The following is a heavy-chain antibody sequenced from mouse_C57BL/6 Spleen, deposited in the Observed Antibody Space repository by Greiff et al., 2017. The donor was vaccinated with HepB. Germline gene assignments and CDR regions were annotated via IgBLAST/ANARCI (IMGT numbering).Heavy chain of an antibody. D-gene: IGHD1-1*01. CDR3: ARYYYGSKSFFDY. Sequence: QVHVKQPGAELVKPGASVKLSCKASGYTFTSYWMQWVKQRPGQGLEWIGEIDPSDSYTNYNQKFKGKATFTVDTSSSTAYMQLSSLTSEDSAVYYCARYYYGSKSFFDYWGQGTTLTVSS. CDR1: GYTFTSYW. CDR2: IDPSDSYT. J-gene: IGHJ2*01. V-gene: IGHV1-50*01.